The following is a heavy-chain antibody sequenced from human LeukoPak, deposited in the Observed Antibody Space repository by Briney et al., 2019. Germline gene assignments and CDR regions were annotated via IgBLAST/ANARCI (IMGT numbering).Heavy chain of an antibody. V-gene: IGHV3-69-1*02. CDR2: ISSGSTT. Sequence: PGGSLRLSCVASGFTFSDHYMSWIRQAPGKGLEWIASISSGSTTHYADSVKGRFTVSRDNAKNSLFLQINSLTGEDTAVYYCARGREYFYVSSGYPDYWGQGTLVTVSS. J-gene: IGHJ4*02. D-gene: IGHD3-22*01. CDR1: GFTFSDHY. CDR3: ARGREYFYVSSGYPDY.